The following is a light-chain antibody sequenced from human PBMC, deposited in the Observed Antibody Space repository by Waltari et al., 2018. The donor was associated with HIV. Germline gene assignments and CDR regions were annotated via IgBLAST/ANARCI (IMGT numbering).Light chain of an antibody. Sequence: DIQMTQSPSSLSASVGDRVTITCRASQNIGDDLGWYQQRPGKAPKRLIYEVYTWQYGVPARFYGSGFGTEFTLTITSLQPEDVATYYCLHYNCDPWTFGQGTKVEIK. CDR3: LHYNCDPWT. V-gene: IGKV1-17*01. J-gene: IGKJ1*01. CDR2: EVY. CDR1: QNIGDD.